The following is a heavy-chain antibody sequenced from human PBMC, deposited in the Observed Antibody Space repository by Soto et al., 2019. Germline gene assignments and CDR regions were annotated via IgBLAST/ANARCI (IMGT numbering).Heavy chain of an antibody. J-gene: IGHJ4*02. CDR3: ASSEGGTYPDH. Sequence: EVQLVESGGGLVQPGGSLKLSCAASGFTFSGSAVNWVRQASGKGLEWVGRIRSKATSDATAYAASVKGRFTISRDDSKSTAYLQMNGLKTEDTAVYYCASSEGGTYPDHWGQGTLVTVSS. V-gene: IGHV3-73*01. D-gene: IGHD1-26*01. CDR1: GFTFSGSA. CDR2: IRSKATSDAT.